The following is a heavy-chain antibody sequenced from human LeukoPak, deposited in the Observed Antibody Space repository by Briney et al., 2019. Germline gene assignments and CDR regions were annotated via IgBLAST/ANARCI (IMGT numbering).Heavy chain of an antibody. V-gene: IGHV3-21*01. CDR1: GFTFSSYS. Sequence: PGGSLRLSCAASGFTFSSYSMNWVRQAPGKGLEWVSSISSSSSYIYYADSVKGRFTISRDNAKNSLYLQMNSLRAEDTAVYYCARDSNRIQLRDVWGKGTTVTVSS. CDR2: ISSSSSYI. CDR3: ARDSNRIQLRDV. J-gene: IGHJ6*04. D-gene: IGHD5-18*01.